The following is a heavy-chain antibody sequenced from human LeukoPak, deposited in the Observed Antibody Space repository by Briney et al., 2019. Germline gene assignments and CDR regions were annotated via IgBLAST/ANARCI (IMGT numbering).Heavy chain of an antibody. CDR2: IYPRDSDT. V-gene: IGHV5-51*01. J-gene: IGHJ3*02. CDR1: GYSFTSYW. Sequence: GESLKISCKGSGYSFTSYWVPWVRQMPGKGLEWMGIIYPRDSDTRYSPSFQGQVTISADKSINTAYLQWSGLKASDTAVYYCARHVTTASAARGFDIWGQGTMVTVSS. CDR3: ARHVTTASAARGFDI. D-gene: IGHD1-14*01.